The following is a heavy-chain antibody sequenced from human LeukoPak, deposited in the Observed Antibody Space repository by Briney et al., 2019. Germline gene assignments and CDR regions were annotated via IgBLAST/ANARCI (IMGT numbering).Heavy chain of an antibody. D-gene: IGHD2-15*01. CDR2: MNPNSGNT. J-gene: IGHJ3*02. CDR1: RYTFTTYD. CDR3: ARGLVVLAATSWAVDI. Sequence: GAAVKVSCKASRYTFTTYDINWVRQATGRGGEWMGWMNPNSGNTGYAQKFQGRVTMTRNTSISTAYMELSSLRSEDTAVYYCARGLVVLAATSWAVDIWGHGTMVTVSS. V-gene: IGHV1-8*01.